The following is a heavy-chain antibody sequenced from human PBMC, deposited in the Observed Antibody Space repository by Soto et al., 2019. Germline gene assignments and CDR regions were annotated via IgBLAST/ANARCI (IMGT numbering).Heavy chain of an antibody. J-gene: IGHJ3*02. CDR1: GGSISSSSYY. CDR3: ARLSSAIVVVVAAMAFDI. V-gene: IGHV4-39*01. CDR2: IYYSGST. D-gene: IGHD2-15*01. Sequence: SETLSLTCTVSGGSISSSSYYWGWIRQPPGKGLEWIGSIYYSGSTYYNPSLKSRVTISVDTSKNQFSLKLSSVTAADTAVYYCARLSSAIVVVVAAMAFDIWGQGTMVTVSS.